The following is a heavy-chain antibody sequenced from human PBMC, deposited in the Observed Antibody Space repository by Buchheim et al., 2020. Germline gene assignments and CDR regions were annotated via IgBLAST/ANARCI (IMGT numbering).Heavy chain of an antibody. V-gene: IGHV3-30-3*01. D-gene: IGHD4-23*01. Sequence: QVQLVESGGGLVPPGRSLRLSCAASGFTFSSYVMHSVRQAPGKGLEWVAVISYNGSNIYYADAVKGRFTISRDISKNTLYLQMNSLRAEDTAVYYCAKEHVLDGGYFDYWGQGTL. CDR1: GFTFSSYV. CDR2: ISYNGSNI. J-gene: IGHJ4*02. CDR3: AKEHVLDGGYFDY.